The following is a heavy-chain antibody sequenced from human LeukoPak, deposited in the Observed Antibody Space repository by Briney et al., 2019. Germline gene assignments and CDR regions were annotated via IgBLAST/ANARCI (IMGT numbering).Heavy chain of an antibody. Sequence: ASVKVSCKASGYTFTSYGISWVRQAPGQGLEWMGWTSAYNGNTNYAQKLQGRVTMTTDTSTSTAYMELRSLRSDDTAVYYCARDFGSITYYDFWSGYSHFDYWGQGTLVTVSS. CDR3: ARDFGSITYYDFWSGYSHFDY. CDR2: TSAYNGNT. CDR1: GYTFTSYG. D-gene: IGHD3-3*01. V-gene: IGHV1-18*01. J-gene: IGHJ4*02.